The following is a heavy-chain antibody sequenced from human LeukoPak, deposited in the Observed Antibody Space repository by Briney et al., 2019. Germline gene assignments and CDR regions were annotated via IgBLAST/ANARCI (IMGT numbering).Heavy chain of an antibody. CDR1: GYTFTSYD. V-gene: IGHV1-8*01. CDR2: MNPNSGNT. J-gene: IGHJ5*02. Sequence: GASVKVSCKASGYTFTSYDMNWVRQATGQGLEWMGWMNPNSGNTGYAQKFQGRVTMTRSASISTAYMELSSLRSDDTAVYYCARGIVPAATHNWFDPWGQGTLVTVSS. D-gene: IGHD2-2*01. CDR3: ARGIVPAATHNWFDP.